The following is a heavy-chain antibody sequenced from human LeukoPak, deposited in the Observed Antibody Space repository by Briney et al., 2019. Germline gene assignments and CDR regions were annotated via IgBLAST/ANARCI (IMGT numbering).Heavy chain of an antibody. CDR2: TYYRSKWYN. J-gene: IGHJ4*02. CDR1: GDTVSSNSAA. CDR3: AREKQLGKFDF. V-gene: IGHV6-1*01. D-gene: IGHD7-27*01. Sequence: SQTLSLTCAISGDTVSSNSAALNWIRQSPWRGLEWLGRTYYRSKWYNNYAVSVKSRITINPDTSKNQFSLQLNSVTPDDTAVYFCAREKQLGKFDFWGQGTLVTVSS.